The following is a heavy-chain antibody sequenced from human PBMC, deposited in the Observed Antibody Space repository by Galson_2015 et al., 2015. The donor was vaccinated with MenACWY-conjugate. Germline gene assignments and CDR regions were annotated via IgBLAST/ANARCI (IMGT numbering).Heavy chain of an antibody. D-gene: IGHD1-7*01. J-gene: IGHJ3*02. V-gene: IGHV5-51*01. CDR1: GYTFISHA. Sequence: KVSCKASGYTFISHAMHWVRQMPGKGLEWMGIIYPGDSDTRYSPSSQGQVTISVDKSITTAYLQWSSLKASDTAMYYCARPGTTWGSFDIWGQGTMVTVSS. CDR3: ARPGTTWGSFDI. CDR2: IYPGDSDT.